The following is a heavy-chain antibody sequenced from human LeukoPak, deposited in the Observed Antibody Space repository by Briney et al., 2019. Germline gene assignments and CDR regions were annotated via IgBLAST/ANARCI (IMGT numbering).Heavy chain of an antibody. D-gene: IGHD3-10*01. CDR1: GFTFSSYS. J-gene: IGHJ6*02. Sequence: GGSLRLSCAASGFTFSSYSMNWVRQAPGKGLEWVSSISSSSSYIYYADSVKGRFTISRDNAKNSLYLQMNGLRAEDTAVDYCARDPLLWFGHGGMDVWGQGTTVTVSS. CDR3: ARDPLLWFGHGGMDV. CDR2: ISSSSSYI. V-gene: IGHV3-21*01.